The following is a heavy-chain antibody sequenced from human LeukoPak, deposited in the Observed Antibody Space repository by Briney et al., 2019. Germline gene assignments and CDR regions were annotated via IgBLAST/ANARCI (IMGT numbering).Heavy chain of an antibody. V-gene: IGHV1-69*04. J-gene: IGHJ4*02. Sequence: ASVKVSCKASGGTFSSYAISWVRQAPGQGLEWMGRIIPILGIANYAQKFQGRVTITADKSTSTAYMELSSLRSEDTAVYYRARANSSSSAPDYWGQGTLVTVSS. CDR3: ARANSSSSAPDY. CDR1: GGTFSSYA. D-gene: IGHD6-6*01. CDR2: IIPILGIA.